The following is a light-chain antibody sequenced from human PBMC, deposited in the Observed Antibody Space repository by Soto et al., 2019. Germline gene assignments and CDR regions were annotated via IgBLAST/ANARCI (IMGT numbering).Light chain of an antibody. CDR2: GTS. V-gene: IGKV3-15*01. Sequence: EIAMTTSPVAVSASSGDTANLSCRASQNISRSLGWYQQKPGQGPSLLIHGTSTRAGGVPARFSGGGSGTEFTLTIISLQSEDFAVYYCPQYNCLLRTFGQGTKVDIK. CDR3: PQYNCLLRT. J-gene: IGKJ1*01. CDR1: QNISRS.